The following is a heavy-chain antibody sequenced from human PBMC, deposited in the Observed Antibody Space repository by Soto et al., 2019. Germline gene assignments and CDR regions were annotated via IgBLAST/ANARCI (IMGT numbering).Heavy chain of an antibody. CDR2: ISAYNGNT. V-gene: IGHV1-18*01. CDR3: ARDVTPPHY. CDR1: GYTFTSYA. J-gene: IGHJ4*03. Sequence: QVQLVQSGAEVKKPGASVTVSCKASGYTFTSYAITWVRQAPGQGLEWMGCISAYNGNTHYARKLQGRGTMTTATSTSPAYMALRSLRSDDTAVYYWARDVTPPHYWGHGTLVSVSS.